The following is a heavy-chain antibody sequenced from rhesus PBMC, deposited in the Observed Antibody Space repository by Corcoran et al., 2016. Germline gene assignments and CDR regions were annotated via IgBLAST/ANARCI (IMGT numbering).Heavy chain of an antibody. V-gene: IGHV4S7*01. CDR2: IYGNSAST. CDR3: ARGRSSGWYYFDY. CDR1: GVSISGCYY. D-gene: IGHD6-31*01. J-gene: IGHJ4*01. Sequence: QVQLQESGPGLVKPSETLSLTCAVSGVSISGCYYWGWIRQHPGKGLEWIGNIYGNSASTYNNPALKRRVTVSKDTSKNQFSLKLSSVTAADTAVYYCARGRSSGWYYFDYWGQGVLVTVSS.